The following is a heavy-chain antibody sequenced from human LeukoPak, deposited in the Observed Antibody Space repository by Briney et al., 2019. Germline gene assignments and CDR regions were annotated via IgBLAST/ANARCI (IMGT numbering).Heavy chain of an antibody. V-gene: IGHV3-21*01. J-gene: IGHJ3*02. Sequence: GRSLRLSCAASGFTFDDYAMHWVRQAPGKGLEWVSSISSSSSYIYYADSVKGRFTISRDNAKNSLYLQMNSLRAEDTAVYYCARVHDAFDIWGQGTMVTVSS. CDR1: GFTFDDYA. CDR2: ISSSSSYI. CDR3: ARVHDAFDI.